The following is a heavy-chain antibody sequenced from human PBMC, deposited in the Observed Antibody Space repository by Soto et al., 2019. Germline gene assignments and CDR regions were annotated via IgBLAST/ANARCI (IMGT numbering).Heavy chain of an antibody. V-gene: IGHV4-34*01. CDR1: GGSFSGDY. CDR3: AREVVRELDD. CDR2: INHSGST. Sequence: SETLPLTCAVYGGSFSGDYWSWIRQPPGKGLEWIGEINHSGSTNYNPSLKSRVTISVVTSKNQFSLKLSSVTAADTAVYYCAREVVRELDDWGQGTLVTVSS. J-gene: IGHJ4*02. D-gene: IGHD6-6*01.